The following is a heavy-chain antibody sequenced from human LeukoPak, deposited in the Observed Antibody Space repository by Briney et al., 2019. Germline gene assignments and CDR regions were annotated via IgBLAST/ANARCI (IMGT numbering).Heavy chain of an antibody. CDR2: INPNSGRT. CDR3: ARIYGSGSYYDY. J-gene: IGHJ4*02. Sequence: ASVKVSCKASGYTFTGYYMNWVRQAPGQGLEWMGWINPNSGRTNSAQKFQGRVTMTRDTSTSTSYMELSRLTSDDTAVYYCARIYGSGSYYDYWGQGTLVTVSS. V-gene: IGHV1-2*02. CDR1: GYTFTGYY. D-gene: IGHD3-10*01.